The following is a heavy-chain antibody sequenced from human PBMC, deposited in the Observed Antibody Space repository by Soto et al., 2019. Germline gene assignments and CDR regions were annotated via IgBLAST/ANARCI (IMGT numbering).Heavy chain of an antibody. CDR2: INSDGSST. V-gene: IGHV3-74*01. CDR1: GFTFSSYW. Sequence: LRLSCAASGFTFSSYWMHWVRQAPGKGLVWVSRINSDGSSTSYADSVKGRFTISRDNAKNTLYLQMNSLRAEDTAVYYCARTTVTTYYYYGMDVWGQGTTVTVSS. D-gene: IGHD4-17*01. CDR3: ARTTVTTYYYYGMDV. J-gene: IGHJ6*02.